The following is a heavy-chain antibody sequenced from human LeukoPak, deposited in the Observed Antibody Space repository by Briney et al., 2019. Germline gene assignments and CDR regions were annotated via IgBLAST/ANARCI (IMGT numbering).Heavy chain of an antibody. V-gene: IGHV3-66*02. CDR1: GVTVSSNY. CDR2: IYSGGST. CDR3: ARGEPERYCSSTSCPVRY. J-gene: IGHJ4*02. D-gene: IGHD2-2*01. Sequence: GGSLRLSCAASGVTVSSNYMSWVRQAPGKGLEWVSVIYSGGSTYYADSVKGRFTISRDNSKNTLYLQMNSLRAEDTAVYYCARGEPERYCSSTSCPVRYWGQGTLVTVSS.